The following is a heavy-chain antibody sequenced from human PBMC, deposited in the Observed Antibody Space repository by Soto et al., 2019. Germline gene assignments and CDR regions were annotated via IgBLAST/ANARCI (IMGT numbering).Heavy chain of an antibody. Sequence: EVQLVESGGGLVKPGGSLRLSCAASGFTFSSYSMNWVRQAPGKGLEWVSSISSTSSYIYYADSVKGRFTISRDNAKNSLYLQMNSLRAEDTAVYYCAKWGVGFDYWGQGTRVTVSS. CDR1: GFTFSSYS. CDR3: AKWGVGFDY. CDR2: ISSTSSYI. D-gene: IGHD1-26*01. V-gene: IGHV3-21*01. J-gene: IGHJ4*02.